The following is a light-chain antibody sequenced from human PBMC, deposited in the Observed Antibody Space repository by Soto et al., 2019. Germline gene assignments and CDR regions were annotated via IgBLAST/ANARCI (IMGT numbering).Light chain of an antibody. CDR3: NSFTTSSTYV. J-gene: IGLJ1*01. Sequence: QSVLTQPPSVYGSPGQSVAISCTGTSSDVGSYNRVAWYQQPPGTAPKLIIYDVTNRPSGVPDRFSGSKSGNTASLTISGLQAEDEADYYCNSFTTSSTYVFGTGTKVTVL. V-gene: IGLV2-18*02. CDR2: DVT. CDR1: SSDVGSYNR.